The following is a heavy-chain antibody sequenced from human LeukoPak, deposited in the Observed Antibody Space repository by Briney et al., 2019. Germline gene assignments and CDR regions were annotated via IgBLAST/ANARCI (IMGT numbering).Heavy chain of an antibody. Sequence: ASVKVSCKASGYSFTAYYMHWVRQAPGQGLEWMGWINPNSGGTNYAQKFQGRVTMTRDTSISTAYMELSRLRSDDTAVYYCASGDPHYYYYMDVWGKGTTVTVSS. CDR3: ASGDPHYYYYMDV. J-gene: IGHJ6*03. D-gene: IGHD3-10*01. CDR1: GYSFTAYY. CDR2: INPNSGGT. V-gene: IGHV1-2*02.